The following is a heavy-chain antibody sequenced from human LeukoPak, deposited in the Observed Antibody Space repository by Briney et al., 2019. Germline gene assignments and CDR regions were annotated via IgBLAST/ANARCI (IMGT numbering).Heavy chain of an antibody. D-gene: IGHD3-3*01. CDR2: IYHSGST. Sequence: KPSETLSLTCAVSGYSISSGYYWGWIRQPPGKGLEWIGSIYHSGSTYYNPSLKGRVTISVDTSKNQFSLKLSSVTAADTAVYYCARRRFWSGSSYFDYWGQGTLVTVSS. V-gene: IGHV4-38-2*01. CDR1: GYSISSGYY. J-gene: IGHJ4*02. CDR3: ARRRFWSGSSYFDY.